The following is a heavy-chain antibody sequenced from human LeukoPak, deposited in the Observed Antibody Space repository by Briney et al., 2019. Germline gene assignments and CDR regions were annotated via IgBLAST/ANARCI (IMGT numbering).Heavy chain of an antibody. J-gene: IGHJ5*02. V-gene: IGHV4-34*01. CDR2: INHSGST. CDR3: AREAPGDPPTIYNWFDP. D-gene: IGHD3-9*01. Sequence: PSETLSLACAVYGGSFSGYYWSWIRQPPGKGLEWIGEINHSGSTNYNPSLKSRVTISVDTSKNQFSLKLSSVTAADTAVYYCAREAPGDPPTIYNWFDPWGQGTLVTVSS. CDR1: GGSFSGYY.